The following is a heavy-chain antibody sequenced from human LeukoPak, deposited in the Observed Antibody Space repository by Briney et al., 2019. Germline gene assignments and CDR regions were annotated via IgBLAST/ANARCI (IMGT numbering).Heavy chain of an antibody. J-gene: IGHJ4*02. CDR1: GYTFTGYY. Sequence: ASVKVSCKASGYTFTGYYMHWVRQAPGQGLERMGWINPNSGGTNYAQKFQGRVTMTRDTSISTAYMELSRLRSDDTAVYYCASWPYCSGGSCYSSDYWGQGTLVTVSS. CDR3: ASWPYCSGGSCYSSDY. D-gene: IGHD2-15*01. V-gene: IGHV1-2*02. CDR2: INPNSGGT.